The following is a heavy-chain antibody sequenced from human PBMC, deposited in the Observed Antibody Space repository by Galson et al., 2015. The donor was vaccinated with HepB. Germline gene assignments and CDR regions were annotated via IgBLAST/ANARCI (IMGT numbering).Heavy chain of an antibody. D-gene: IGHD1-1*01. Sequence: TLSLTCSVSGGSINTFSYYWSWIRQRPGEGLEWIGYIHSSGSPYYNPSLKSRVSLPIDTSKNQFSLELSSVTAADTAMYYCARRGTYYFDYWGQGTLVTVSS. V-gene: IGHV4-31*03. CDR3: ARRGTYYFDY. CDR1: GGSINTFSYY. CDR2: IHSSGSP. J-gene: IGHJ4*01.